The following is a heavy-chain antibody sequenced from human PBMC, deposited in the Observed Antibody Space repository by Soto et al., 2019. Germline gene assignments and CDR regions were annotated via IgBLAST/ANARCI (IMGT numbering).Heavy chain of an antibody. CDR3: AASIFYYGMDV. CDR1: GYTFTNYW. CDR2: IYPGDSYT. Sequence: LKISCKGSGYTFTNYWIGWVRQMPGKGPEWMGIIYPGDSYTKYNPSFQGQVTISADKSXXXTXXXWXSXXAPDTAIYYCAASIFYYGMDVWGQGTTVTVSS. V-gene: IGHV5-51*01. J-gene: IGHJ6*02.